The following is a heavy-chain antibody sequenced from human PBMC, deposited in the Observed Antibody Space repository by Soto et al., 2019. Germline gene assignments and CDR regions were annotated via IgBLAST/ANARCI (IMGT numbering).Heavy chain of an antibody. J-gene: IGHJ6*02. V-gene: IGHV3-30-3*01. D-gene: IGHD7-27*01. CDR3: ASSKTGGYYYYYGMDV. CDR2: ISYDGSNK. CDR1: GFTFSSYA. Sequence: SGGSLRLSCAASGFTFSSYAMHWVRQAPGKGLGWVAVISYDGSNKYYADSVKGRFTISRDNSKNTLYLQMNSLRAEDTAVYYCASSKTGGYYYYYGMDVWGQGTTVTVS.